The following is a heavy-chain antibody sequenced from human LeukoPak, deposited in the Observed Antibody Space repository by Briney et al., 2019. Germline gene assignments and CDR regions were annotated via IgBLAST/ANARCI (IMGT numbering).Heavy chain of an antibody. Sequence: GASVKVSCKASGYTFSGYWIHWVRRAPGQGLEWMGRNDPNVDDRKYAQKFQGRVTMTRDTSTNTAYMELSSLRSDDTAMYYCARDAAVVGQGSEYWGQGTLVTVSS. CDR3: ARDAAVVGQGSEY. CDR2: NDPNVDDR. CDR1: GYTFSGYW. V-gene: IGHV1-2*06. D-gene: IGHD6-19*01. J-gene: IGHJ4*02.